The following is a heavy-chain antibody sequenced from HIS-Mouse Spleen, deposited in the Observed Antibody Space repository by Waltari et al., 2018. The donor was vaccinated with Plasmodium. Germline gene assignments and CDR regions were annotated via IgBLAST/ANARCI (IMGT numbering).Heavy chain of an antibody. CDR1: GFTFRSLG. J-gene: IGHJ4*02. V-gene: IGHV3-30*18. CDR3: AKEVLGYYDFWSRPDY. CDR2: ISYDGSNK. D-gene: IGHD3-3*01. Sequence: QVQLVESGGGVVQPGRSLRLSCAASGFTFRSLGLRWVRQAPGKGLEWVAVISYDGSNKYYADSVKGRFTISRDNSKNTLYLQMNSLRAEDTAVYYCAKEVLGYYDFWSRPDYWGQGTLVTVSS.